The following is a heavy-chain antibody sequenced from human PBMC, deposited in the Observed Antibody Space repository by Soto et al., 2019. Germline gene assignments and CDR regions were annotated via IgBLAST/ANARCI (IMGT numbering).Heavy chain of an antibody. D-gene: IGHD6-6*01. CDR1: GGSFSDYF. Sequence: SETLSLTCAVYGGSFSDYFWTWIRQPPGKGLEWIGEINHSGSINFNPSLKSRVAISADTSRNQFSLRVTSVTAADTAVYYCAGREFASSSFHYYYYAVDVWGQGTTVTVSS. V-gene: IGHV4-34*01. CDR2: INHSGSI. CDR3: AGREFASSSFHYYYYAVDV. J-gene: IGHJ6*02.